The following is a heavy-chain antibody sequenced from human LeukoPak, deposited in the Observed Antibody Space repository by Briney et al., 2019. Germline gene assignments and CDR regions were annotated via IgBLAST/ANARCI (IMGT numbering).Heavy chain of an antibody. Sequence: GGSLRLSCAASGFTFSSYAMSWVRQAPGEGLEWVSVISGSGGSTYYADSVKGRFTISRDSSKNTLYLQMNSLRAEDTAVYYCAKSGTSSGSRFDYWGQGTLVTVSS. CDR1: GFTFSSYA. CDR3: AKSGTSSGSRFDY. D-gene: IGHD6-19*01. CDR2: ISGSGGST. V-gene: IGHV3-23*01. J-gene: IGHJ4*02.